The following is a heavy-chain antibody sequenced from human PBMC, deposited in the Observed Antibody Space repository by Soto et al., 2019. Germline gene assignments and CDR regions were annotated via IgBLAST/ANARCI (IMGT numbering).Heavy chain of an antibody. V-gene: IGHV4-31*03. CDR2: ISYTGRT. D-gene: IGHD3-9*01. Sequence: QVQLQESGPGLVKPSQTLSLTCTVSGDSFSSSSYYWGWIRQHPGKGLEWIGYISYTGRTQYTASLKSRVTMSVDSSKNQFSLNLRSVTAADTAVYYCARLDWLFLCDFWGQGTLVTVSS. CDR1: GDSFSSSSYY. J-gene: IGHJ4*02. CDR3: ARLDWLFLCDF.